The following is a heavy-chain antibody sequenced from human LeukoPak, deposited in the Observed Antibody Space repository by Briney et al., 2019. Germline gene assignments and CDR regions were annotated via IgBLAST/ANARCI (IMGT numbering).Heavy chain of an antibody. CDR3: AKLTYYYDSSGYATDAFDI. V-gene: IGHV3-33*06. Sequence: AGGSLRLSCAASGFTFSSYGMHWVRQAPGKGLEWVAVIWYDGSNKYYADSVKGRFTISRDNSKNTLYLQMNSLRAEDTAVYYCAKLTYYYDSSGYATDAFDIWGQGTMVTVSS. J-gene: IGHJ3*02. CDR2: IWYDGSNK. D-gene: IGHD3-22*01. CDR1: GFTFSSYG.